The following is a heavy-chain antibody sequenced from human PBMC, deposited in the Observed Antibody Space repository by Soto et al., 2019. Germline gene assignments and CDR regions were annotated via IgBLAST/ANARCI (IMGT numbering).Heavy chain of an antibody. J-gene: IGHJ3*02. Sequence: GASVKVSCKASGGTFSSYAISWVRQAPGQGLEWMGGIIPIFGTANYAQKFQGRVTITADESTSTAYMELSSLRSEDTAVYYCARYCSSTSCYTIRSAFDIWGQGTMVTVSS. CDR2: IIPIFGTA. D-gene: IGHD2-2*02. CDR1: GGTFSSYA. V-gene: IGHV1-69*13. CDR3: ARYCSSTSCYTIRSAFDI.